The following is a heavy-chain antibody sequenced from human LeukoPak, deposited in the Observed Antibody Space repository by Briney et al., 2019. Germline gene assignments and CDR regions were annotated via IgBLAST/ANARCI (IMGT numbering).Heavy chain of an antibody. CDR3: ARGTIAAAGYYYLDY. V-gene: IGHV3-7*04. CDR2: RKQDGSEK. J-gene: IGHJ4*02. Sequence: WVANRKQDGSEKYYVDSLKGRFTISRDNAKNSLYLQMNSLRAEDTAVYYCARGTIAAAGYYYLDYWGQGTQVTVSS. D-gene: IGHD6-13*01.